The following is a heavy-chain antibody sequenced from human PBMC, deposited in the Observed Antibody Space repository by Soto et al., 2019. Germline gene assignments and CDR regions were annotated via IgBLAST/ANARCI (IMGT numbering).Heavy chain of an antibody. Sequence: QVQLQESGPGLVKPSQTLSLTCTVSGGSISSGGYYWSWIRQHPGKGLEWIGYIYYSGSTYSNPSLKSRVTISVDTSKNQFSLKLSSVTAADTAVYYCARDQRYDGGYESRFDYWGQGTLVTVSS. CDR1: GGSISSGGYY. CDR2: IYYSGST. J-gene: IGHJ4*02. CDR3: ARDQRYDGGYESRFDY. V-gene: IGHV4-31*03. D-gene: IGHD5-12*01.